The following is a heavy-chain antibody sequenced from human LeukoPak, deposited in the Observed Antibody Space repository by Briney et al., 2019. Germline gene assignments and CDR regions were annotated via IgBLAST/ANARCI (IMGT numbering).Heavy chain of an antibody. J-gene: IGHJ3*02. Sequence: GASVKVSCKASGYTFTSYGISWVRQAPGQGLEWMGWISAYNGNTNHAQKLQGRVTMTTDTSTSTAYMELRSLRSDDTAVYYCARARSSGYSMNAFDIWGQGTMVTVSS. CDR1: GYTFTSYG. CDR2: ISAYNGNT. V-gene: IGHV1-18*01. D-gene: IGHD3-22*01. CDR3: ARARSSGYSMNAFDI.